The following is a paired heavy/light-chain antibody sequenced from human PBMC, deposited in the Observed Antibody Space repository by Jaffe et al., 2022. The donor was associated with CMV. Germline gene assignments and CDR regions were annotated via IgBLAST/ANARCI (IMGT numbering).Heavy chain of an antibody. CDR2: ISSSSTYI. V-gene: IGHV3-21*01. CDR1: GFTFGSYT. J-gene: IGHJ3*02. Sequence: EVQLVESGGGLVKPVGSLRLSCTASGFTFGSYTMSWVRQAPGKGPEWVASISSSSTYIYYADSAKGRFTISRDNARNSLHLQMSSLGADDTAVYYCARGYSSAIWGQGTMVTVS. D-gene: IGHD2-21*01. CDR3: ARGYSSAI.
Light chain of an antibody. J-gene: IGLJ3*02. CDR1: SSDIGGYNY. Sequence: QSALTQPASVSGSPGQSITISCTGTSSDIGGYNYVSWYQQHPGKAPKLMIYDVTNRPSGVSNRFSGSKSGSTASLTISGLQAEDEADYYCSSYTSSTTPLVFGGGTKLTVL. CDR2: DVT. CDR3: SSYTSSTTPLV. V-gene: IGLV2-14*03.